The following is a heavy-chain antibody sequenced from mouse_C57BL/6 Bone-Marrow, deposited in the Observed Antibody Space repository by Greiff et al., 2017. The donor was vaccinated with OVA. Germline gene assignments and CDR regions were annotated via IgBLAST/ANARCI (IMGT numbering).Heavy chain of an antibody. CDR2: INYDGSST. CDR1: GFTFSDYY. Sequence: VQLKESEGGLVQPGSSMKLSCTASGFTFSDYYMAWVRQVPEKGLEWVANINYDGSSTYYLDSLKSRFIISRDNAKNILYLQMSSLKSEDTATYYCARAPYYGSSYYFDYWGQGTTLTVSS. CDR3: ARAPYYGSSYYFDY. D-gene: IGHD1-1*01. V-gene: IGHV5-16*01. J-gene: IGHJ2*01.